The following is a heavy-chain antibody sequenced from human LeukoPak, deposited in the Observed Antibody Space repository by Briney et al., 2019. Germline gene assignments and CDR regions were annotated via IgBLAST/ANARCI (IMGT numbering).Heavy chain of an antibody. D-gene: IGHD3-16*01. V-gene: IGHV4-34*01. CDR3: ARGASSIHFDY. CDR1: GGSISGYY. CDR2: INHSGST. Sequence: SETLSLTCAVYGGSISGYYWSWIRQPPGKGLEWIGEINHSGSTNYNPSLKSRVTISVETSKNQFSLKLSPVTAADTAVYYCARGASSIHFDYWGQGTLVTVSS. J-gene: IGHJ4*02.